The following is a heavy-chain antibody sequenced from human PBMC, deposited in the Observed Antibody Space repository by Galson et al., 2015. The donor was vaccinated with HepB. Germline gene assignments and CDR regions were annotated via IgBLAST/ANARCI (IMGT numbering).Heavy chain of an antibody. Sequence: SLRLSCAASGFTFSSYGMHWVRQAPGKGLEWVAVIWYDGSNKYYVDSVKGRLSISRDNSKNTLYLQMNSLRAEDTAVYYCARDHIWFGEPYYYMDVWGKGTTVTVSS. D-gene: IGHD3-10*01. CDR1: GFTFSSYG. CDR2: IWYDGSNK. V-gene: IGHV3-33*01. CDR3: ARDHIWFGEPYYYMDV. J-gene: IGHJ6*03.